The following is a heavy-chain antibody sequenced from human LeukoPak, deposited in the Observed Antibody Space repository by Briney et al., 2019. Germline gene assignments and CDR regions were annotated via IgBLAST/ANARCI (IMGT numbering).Heavy chain of an antibody. CDR2: IKSKTDAGTT. CDR3: TTRLIWFGAANHDY. D-gene: IGHD3-10*01. CDR1: GFTFSNAW. Sequence: GGSLRLSCAASGFTFSNAWMSWVRQAPGKGLEWVGRIKSKTDAGTTDYAAPVKGRFTISRDDSKNTLYLQMNSLKTEDTAVYYCTTRLIWFGAANHDYWGQGTLVTVSS. V-gene: IGHV3-15*01. J-gene: IGHJ4*02.